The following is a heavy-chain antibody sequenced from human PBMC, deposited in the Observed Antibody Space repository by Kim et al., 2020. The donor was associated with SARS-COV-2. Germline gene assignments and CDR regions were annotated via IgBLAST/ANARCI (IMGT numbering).Heavy chain of an antibody. CDR2: IYYSGST. CDR3: ARDQMTTAPKPHWYFDL. D-gene: IGHD4-17*01. Sequence: SETLSLTCTVSGGSISSSSYYWGWIRQPPGKGLEWIGSIYYSGSTYYNPSLKSRVTISVDTSKNQFSLKLSSVTAADTAVYYCARDQMTTAPKPHWYFDLWGRGTLVTVSS. CDR1: GGSISSSSYY. J-gene: IGHJ2*01. V-gene: IGHV4-39*07.